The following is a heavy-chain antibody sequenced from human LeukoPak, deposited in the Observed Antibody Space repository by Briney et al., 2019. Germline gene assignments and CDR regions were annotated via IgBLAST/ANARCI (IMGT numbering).Heavy chain of an antibody. CDR3: AKEKSGFGERIFDY. V-gene: IGHV3-53*01. CDR1: GFTVSSNY. J-gene: IGHJ4*02. CDR2: IYSNGNT. D-gene: IGHD3-10*01. Sequence: SGGSLRLSCAASGFTVSSNYMSWVRQAPGKGLEWVSVIYSNGNTYYADSVKAGFTISRDISKNTLYLHMNSLRAADTAVYYCAKEKSGFGERIFDYWGQGTLVTVSS.